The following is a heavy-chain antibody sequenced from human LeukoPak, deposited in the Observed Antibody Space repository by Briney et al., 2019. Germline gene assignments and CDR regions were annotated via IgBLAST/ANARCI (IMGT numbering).Heavy chain of an antibody. J-gene: IGHJ4*02. CDR1: GFTFSNYS. V-gene: IGHV3-21*01. CDR3: ARSCDGDCYSDY. CDR2: IGSTSHFR. D-gene: IGHD2-21*02. Sequence: GGSMRLSCAASGFTFSNYSMNWVRQAPGKGLGWVSSIGSTSHFRYYADSLKGRATISRDNAKNSLYLQMSSLRVEDTAVYYCARSCDGDCYSDYWGQGSLVTVSS.